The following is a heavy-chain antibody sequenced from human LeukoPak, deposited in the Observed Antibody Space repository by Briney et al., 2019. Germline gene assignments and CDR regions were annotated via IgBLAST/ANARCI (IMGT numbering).Heavy chain of an antibody. Sequence: GGSLRLSCAASGFTFSSYAMHWVRQAPGKGLEYVSAISSNGGSTYYANSVKGRFTISRDNSKNTLYLQMGSLRAEDMAVYYCARAGFGESGSFDYWGQGTLVTVSS. CDR2: ISSNGGST. J-gene: IGHJ4*02. D-gene: IGHD3-10*01. V-gene: IGHV3-64*01. CDR1: GFTFSSYA. CDR3: ARAGFGESGSFDY.